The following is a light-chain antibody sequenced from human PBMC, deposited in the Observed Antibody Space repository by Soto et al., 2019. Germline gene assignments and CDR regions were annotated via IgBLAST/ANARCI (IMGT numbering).Light chain of an antibody. Sequence: EIVLTQSPGTLSLSPGERATLSCRASQSVSSSYLAWYQQKPGQAPRLLIYGAYSRATGIPDRFSGSGSGTDFTLTISRLEPEEFAVYYWQQYGSSLFTFGPGTKVDIK. CDR1: QSVSSSY. CDR3: QQYGSSLFT. CDR2: GAY. J-gene: IGKJ3*01. V-gene: IGKV3-20*01.